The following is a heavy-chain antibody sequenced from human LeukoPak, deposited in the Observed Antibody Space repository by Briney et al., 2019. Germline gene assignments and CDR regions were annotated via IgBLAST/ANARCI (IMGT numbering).Heavy chain of an antibody. Sequence: PGGSLRLSCAAARLTFTSYALSWVRQAPGRGLEWVSAISGSGGSTYYADSVKGRFTISRDNSKNTLCLQMNNLRAEDTAIYYCAKAKGVYYDILAGYYPFDYWGQGTLVTVSS. CDR2: ISGSGGST. V-gene: IGHV3-23*01. CDR3: AKAKGVYYDILAGYYPFDY. CDR1: RLTFTSYA. J-gene: IGHJ4*02. D-gene: IGHD3-9*01.